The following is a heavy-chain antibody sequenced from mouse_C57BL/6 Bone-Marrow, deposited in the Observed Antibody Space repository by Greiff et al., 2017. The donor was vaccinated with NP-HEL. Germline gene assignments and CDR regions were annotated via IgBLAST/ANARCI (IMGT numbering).Heavy chain of an antibody. CDR2: INPNNGGT. Sequence: VQLKQSGPELVKPGASVKMSCKASGYTFTDYNMHWVKQSHGKSLEWIGYINPNNGGTSYNQKFKGKATLTVNKSSSTAYMELRSLTSEDSAVYYCARRGSSPYYFDYWGQGTTLTVSS. CDR1: GYTFTDYN. V-gene: IGHV1-22*01. D-gene: IGHD1-1*01. J-gene: IGHJ2*01. CDR3: ARRGSSPYYFDY.